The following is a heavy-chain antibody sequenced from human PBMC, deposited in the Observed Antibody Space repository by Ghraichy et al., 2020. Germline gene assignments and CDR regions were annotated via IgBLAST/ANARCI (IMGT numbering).Heavy chain of an antibody. CDR2: ITGAETTT. CDR3: ARDNWGSIDY. D-gene: IGHD7-27*01. CDR1: GFTFSSHW. Sequence: GGSLRLSCAASGFTFSSHWMHWVRQAPGKGLVALSHITGAETTTTYAESVKGRFTISRDNAKNTLYLQMNSLRAEDTAIYYCARDNWGSIDYWGQGTLVTVSS. J-gene: IGHJ4*02. V-gene: IGHV3-74*03.